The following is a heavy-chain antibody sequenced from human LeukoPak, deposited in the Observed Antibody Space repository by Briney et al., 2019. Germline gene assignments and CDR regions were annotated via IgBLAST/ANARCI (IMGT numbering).Heavy chain of an antibody. D-gene: IGHD5-18*01. J-gene: IGHJ4*02. V-gene: IGHV4-34*01. CDR3: AMYSYGSPDDY. Sequence: SETLSLTCAVYGASFSGYYWSWIRQPPGKGLEWIGEINHSGNTNYNPSLKSRVTVSVDTSKNQFSLKLTSVTAADTAVYYCAMYSYGSPDDYWGQGTLVTVSS. CDR2: INHSGNT. CDR1: GASFSGYY.